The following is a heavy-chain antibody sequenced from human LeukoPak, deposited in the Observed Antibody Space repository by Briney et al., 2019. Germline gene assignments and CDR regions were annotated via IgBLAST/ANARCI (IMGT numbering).Heavy chain of an antibody. CDR3: AIPGRYCYGSGRPSFDC. CDR1: GGSFSGYY. CDR2: INHSGST. V-gene: IGHV4-34*01. D-gene: IGHD3-10*01. Sequence: SETLSLTCAVYGGSFSGYYWSWIRQPPGKGLEWIGEINHSGSTNYNPSLKSRVTISVDTSKNQFSLKLSSVTAADTAVYYCAIPGRYCYGSGRPSFDCWGQATMLSDSS. J-gene: IGHJ4*02.